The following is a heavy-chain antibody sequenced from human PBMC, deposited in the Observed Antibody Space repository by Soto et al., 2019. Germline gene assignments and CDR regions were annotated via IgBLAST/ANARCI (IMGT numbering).Heavy chain of an antibody. Sequence: GGSLRLSCAASGFTFSSYSMNWVRQAPGKGLEWVSSISSSSSYIYYADSVKGRFTISRDNAKNSLYLQMNSLRAEDTAVYYCARGPERIAAAGYVIDYWGQGTLVTVSS. CDR2: ISSSSSYI. CDR3: ARGPERIAAAGYVIDY. J-gene: IGHJ4*02. D-gene: IGHD6-13*01. CDR1: GFTFSSYS. V-gene: IGHV3-21*01.